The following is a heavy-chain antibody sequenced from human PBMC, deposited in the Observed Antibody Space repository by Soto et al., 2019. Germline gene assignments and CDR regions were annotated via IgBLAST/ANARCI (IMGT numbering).Heavy chain of an antibody. CDR2: INSDGSTT. D-gene: IGHD2-21*02. CDR1: GFTFSHYW. V-gene: IGHV3-74*01. J-gene: IGHJ3*01. CDR3: ARDIGGVTASDAFDV. Sequence: EVQLVESGGGLVQPGGSLRLSCAASGFTFSHYWMHWVRQTPGKGLVWISRINSDGSTTSSADSVRGRFSMSRDNAKNSLYLQMNSLRADDTAVYFCARDIGGVTASDAFDVWGHGTMVTVTP.